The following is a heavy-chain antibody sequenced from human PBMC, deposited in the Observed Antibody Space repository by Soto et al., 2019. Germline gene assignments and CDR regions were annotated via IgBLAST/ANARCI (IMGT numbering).Heavy chain of an antibody. V-gene: IGHV3-23*01. Sequence: PGGSLRLSCAASGFTFSSYAMSWVRQAPGKGLEWVSAISGSGGSTYYADSVKGRFTISRDNSKNTLYLQMNSLRPEDTAVYYCAKERTMIVVVNLDYWGQGTLVTVSS. CDR3: AKERTMIVVVNLDY. CDR1: GFTFSSYA. D-gene: IGHD3-22*01. CDR2: ISGSGGST. J-gene: IGHJ4*02.